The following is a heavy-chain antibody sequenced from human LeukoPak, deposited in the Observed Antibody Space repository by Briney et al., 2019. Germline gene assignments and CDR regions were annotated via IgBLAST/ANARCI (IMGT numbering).Heavy chain of an antibody. CDR2: ISYSGTT. CDR1: GGSITNNNW. D-gene: IGHD1-1*01. V-gene: IGHV4-31*11. CDR3: ARANGRPGYRWFDS. Sequence: SETLSLTCVVSGGSITNNNWWSWIRQHPGTGLEWIGYISYSGTTYYTPSLKSRMTISIDTSENQFSLKLSSVAAADTAVYLCARANGRPGYRWFDSWGQGTLVTVSS. J-gene: IGHJ5*01.